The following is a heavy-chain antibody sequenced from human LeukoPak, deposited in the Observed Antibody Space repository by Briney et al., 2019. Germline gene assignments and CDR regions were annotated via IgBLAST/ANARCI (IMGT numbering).Heavy chain of an antibody. V-gene: IGHV4-39*07. CDR1: GGSISSSSYY. CDR3: ACITMVRGVTRFDP. D-gene: IGHD3-10*01. J-gene: IGHJ5*02. CDR2: IYYSGST. Sequence: PSETLSLTCTVSGGSISSSSYYWGWIRQPPGKGLEWIGSIYYSGSTYYNPSLKSRVTISVDTSKNQFSLKLSSVTAADTAVYYCACITMVRGVTRFDPWGQGTLVTVSS.